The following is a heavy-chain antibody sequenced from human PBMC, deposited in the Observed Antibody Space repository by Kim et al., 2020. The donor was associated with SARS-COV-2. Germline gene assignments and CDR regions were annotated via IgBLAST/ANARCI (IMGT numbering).Heavy chain of an antibody. D-gene: IGHD3-10*01. V-gene: IGHV3-74*01. CDR1: GFTFSSYW. CDR3: TRHRAGGFDY. J-gene: IGHJ4*02. CDR2: INADGSNI. Sequence: GGSLRLSCAASGFTFSSYWLAWVRQVPGKGLVWVSRINADGSNIAYADSVKGRFTISRDNAKNTLYLQLNTLRAEDTAVYYCTRHRAGGFDYWGQGTLVT.